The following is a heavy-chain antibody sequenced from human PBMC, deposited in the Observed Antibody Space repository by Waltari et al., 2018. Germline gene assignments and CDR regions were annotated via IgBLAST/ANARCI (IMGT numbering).Heavy chain of an antibody. CDR1: GFTFSSYS. CDR2: IWYDGNRK. V-gene: IGHV3-33*06. Sequence: QVQLVESGGGVVQPGTSLRLSCAASGFTFSSYSMHWVRQAPGKGLEWVGLIWYDGNRKFYADSVKGRFTISRGNSRNTLYLQMNSLRAEDTAMYYCAKEDKAPFDYWGQGTLVTVSS. J-gene: IGHJ4*02. CDR3: AKEDKAPFDY. D-gene: IGHD5-18*01.